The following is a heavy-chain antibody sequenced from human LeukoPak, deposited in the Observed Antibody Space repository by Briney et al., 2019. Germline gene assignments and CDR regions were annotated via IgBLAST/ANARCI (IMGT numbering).Heavy chain of an antibody. CDR3: ARQPLLDLSGVRPVARWFDP. V-gene: IGHV4-39*01. D-gene: IGHD2-15*01. Sequence: PSETLSLTCTVSGGSISSSSYYWGWIRQPPGKGLEWIGSIYYSGSTYYNPSLKSRVTISVDTSKNQFSLKLSSVTAADTAVYYCARQPLLDLSGVRPVARWFDPWGQGTLVTVSS. J-gene: IGHJ5*02. CDR1: GGSISSSSYY. CDR2: IYYSGST.